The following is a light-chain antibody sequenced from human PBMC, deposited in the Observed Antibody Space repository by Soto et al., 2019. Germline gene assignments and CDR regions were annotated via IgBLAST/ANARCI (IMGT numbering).Light chain of an antibody. CDR2: AAS. J-gene: IGKJ2*01. CDR1: QSISSY. V-gene: IGKV1-39*01. Sequence: DIQMTQSPSSLSASVGDRVTITCRASQSISSYLNWYQQKPGKAPKLLIYAASSLQSGVPSRFSGSGSGTDFTLTISSLQPEDFAVYYCQQYSRSSYTFGQGTKLEI. CDR3: QQYSRSSYT.